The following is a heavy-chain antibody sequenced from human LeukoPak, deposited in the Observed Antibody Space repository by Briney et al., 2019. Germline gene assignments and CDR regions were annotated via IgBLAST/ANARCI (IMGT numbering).Heavy chain of an antibody. D-gene: IGHD2-21*02. Sequence: SETLSLTCTVSGGSISSGGHYWSWIRQHPGKGLEWIGYIYYSGSTYYNPSLKSRVTISVDTSKNQFSLKLSSVTAADTAVYYCASGDCYSCFDYWGQGTLVTVSS. J-gene: IGHJ4*02. CDR3: ASGDCYSCFDY. CDR1: GGSISSGGHY. V-gene: IGHV4-31*03. CDR2: IYYSGST.